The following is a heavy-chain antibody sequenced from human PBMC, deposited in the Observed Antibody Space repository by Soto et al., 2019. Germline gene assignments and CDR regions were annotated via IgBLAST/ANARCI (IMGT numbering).Heavy chain of an antibody. Sequence: GGSLRLSCAASGFTFSTFAMSWVRQTPGKGLEWVSTISGGGGGTFYADSVEGRFTISRDNSKNTVYLQMNSLRTEDTAVYYCAKPPLSGYYCFDYWGPGTLVTVSS. CDR1: GFTFSTFA. D-gene: IGHD3-3*01. CDR3: AKPPLSGYYCFDY. J-gene: IGHJ4*02. CDR2: ISGGGGGT. V-gene: IGHV3-23*01.